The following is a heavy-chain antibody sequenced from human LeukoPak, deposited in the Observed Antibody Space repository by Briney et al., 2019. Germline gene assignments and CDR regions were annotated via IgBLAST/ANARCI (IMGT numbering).Heavy chain of an antibody. CDR1: GGTFSSYA. Sequence: LWASVKVSCKASGGTFSSYAISWVRQAPGQGLEWMGGIIPIFGTANYAQKFQGRVTITADESTSTAYMELSSLRSEDTAVYYCARFLERYFDYWGQGTLVTVSS. V-gene: IGHV1-69*13. D-gene: IGHD3-3*01. CDR2: IIPIFGTA. CDR3: ARFLERYFDY. J-gene: IGHJ4*02.